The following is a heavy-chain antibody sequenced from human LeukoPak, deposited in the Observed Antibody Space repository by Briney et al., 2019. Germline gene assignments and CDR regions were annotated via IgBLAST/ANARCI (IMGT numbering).Heavy chain of an antibody. J-gene: IGHJ4*02. Sequence: GESLKISCKASGYSFTTYWIGWVRQMPGKGLEWMGIIYPGDSDTRYSPSFQGQVTISADKSISTAYLQWSSLKASDTAMYYCARPSRFLEWTFDYWGQGTLVTVSS. CDR2: IYPGDSDT. CDR1: GYSFTTYW. V-gene: IGHV5-51*01. CDR3: ARPSRFLEWTFDY. D-gene: IGHD3-3*01.